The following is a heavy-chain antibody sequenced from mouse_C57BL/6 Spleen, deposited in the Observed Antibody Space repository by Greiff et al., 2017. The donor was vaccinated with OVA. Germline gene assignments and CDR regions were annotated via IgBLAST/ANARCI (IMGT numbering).Heavy chain of an antibody. J-gene: IGHJ1*03. CDR1: GFTFSDFY. CDR3: ARDAGDWDGYFDV. CDR2: SRNKANDYTT. V-gene: IGHV7-1*01. Sequence: EVQLVESGGGLVQSGRSLRLSCATSGFTFSDFYMEWVRQAPGKGLEWIAASRNKANDYTTEYSASVKGRFIVSRDTSQSILYLQMNALRAEDTAIYYCARDAGDWDGYFDVWGTGTTVTVSS. D-gene: IGHD4-1*01.